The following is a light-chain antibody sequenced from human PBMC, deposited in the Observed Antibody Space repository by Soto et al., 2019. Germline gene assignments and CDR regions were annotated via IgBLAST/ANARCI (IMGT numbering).Light chain of an antibody. Sequence: DIVMTQSPDSLAVSLGERATINCKSSQSGLYSSNNKNYLAWYQQKPGQPPKLLIYWASTRESGVPDRVSGSGSGTDFTLTISSLQAEDVAVYYCQQYYSTLWTFGQGTKVEIK. CDR1: QSGLYSSNNKNY. CDR3: QQYYSTLWT. CDR2: WAS. V-gene: IGKV4-1*01. J-gene: IGKJ1*01.